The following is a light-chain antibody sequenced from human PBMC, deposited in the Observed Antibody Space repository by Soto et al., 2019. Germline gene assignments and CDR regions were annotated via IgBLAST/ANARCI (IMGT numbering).Light chain of an antibody. CDR2: DAS. CDR3: HTYNSYSLHT. V-gene: IGKV1-5*01. CDR1: QSVSRR. J-gene: IGKJ2*01. Sequence: DIQMTQSPSTLSASVGDRITITCRASQSVSRRLAWFQQKPGKAPKLLIYDASSLESGVPSRFSGRGSGTEFTLTISSLQPDECATYYCHTYNSYSLHTFGQGTK.